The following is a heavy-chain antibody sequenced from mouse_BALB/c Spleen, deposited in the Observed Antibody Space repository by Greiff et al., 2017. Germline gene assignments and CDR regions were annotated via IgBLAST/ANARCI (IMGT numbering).Heavy chain of an antibody. D-gene: IGHD2-4*01. CDR3: ARNDYGLDY. CDR2: ISYSGST. V-gene: IGHV3-2*02. J-gene: IGHJ2*01. CDR1: GYSITSDYA. Sequence: EVKLQESGPGLVKPSQSLSLTCTVTGYSITSDYAWNWIRQFPGNKLEWMGYISYSGSTSYNPSLKSRISITRDTSKNQFFLQLNSVTTEDTATYYCARNDYGLDYWGQGTTLTVSS.